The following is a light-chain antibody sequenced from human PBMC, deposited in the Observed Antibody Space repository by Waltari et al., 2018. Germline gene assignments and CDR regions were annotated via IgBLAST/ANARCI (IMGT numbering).Light chain of an antibody. CDR1: QSVSSY. V-gene: IGKV3-11*01. Sequence: EIVLTHSPDTLSLSPGERATLSCRASQSVSSYLAWYQQKPGQAPRLLLYDASNRATGIPARFSGSGSGTDFTLTISSLEPEDFAVYYCQQRSNWPTFGQGTKVEIK. CDR3: QQRSNWPT. J-gene: IGKJ1*01. CDR2: DAS.